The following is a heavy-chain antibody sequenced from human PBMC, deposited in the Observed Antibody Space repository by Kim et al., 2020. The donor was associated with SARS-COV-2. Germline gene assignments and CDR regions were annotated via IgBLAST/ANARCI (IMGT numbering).Heavy chain of an antibody. V-gene: IGHV4-34*01. CDR2: RT. J-gene: IGHJ3*02. Sequence: RTTTNPSPKRRVTISVATSKNQFSLKLSSVTAADTAVYYCASAWRGVQIWGQGTMVTVSS. CDR3: ASAWRGVQI. D-gene: IGHD1-1*01.